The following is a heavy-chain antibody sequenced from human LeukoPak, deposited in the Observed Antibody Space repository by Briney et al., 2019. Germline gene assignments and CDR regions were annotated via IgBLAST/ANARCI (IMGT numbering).Heavy chain of an antibody. J-gene: IGHJ4*02. Sequence: GASVKVSCKASGYTFTGYYMHWGRQAPGPGLGWMGWINPNSGGTNYAQKFQGRVTMPRDTSTSTAYMDLSRLGSDDTAVYYCARVTIFGVVELDYWGQGTLVTVSS. D-gene: IGHD3-3*01. CDR1: GYTFTGYY. CDR2: INPNSGGT. CDR3: ARVTIFGVVELDY. V-gene: IGHV1-2*02.